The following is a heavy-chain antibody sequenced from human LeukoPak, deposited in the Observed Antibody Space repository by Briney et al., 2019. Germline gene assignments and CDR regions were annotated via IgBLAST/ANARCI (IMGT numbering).Heavy chain of an antibody. V-gene: IGHV1-69*04. Sequence: AAVKVSCKASGGTFSSYAISWVRQAPGQGLEWMGRIIPILGIANYAQKFQSRVTITADKSTSTAYMELSSLRSEDTAVYYCARGSIVGATFDYWGQGTLVTVSS. CDR1: GGTFSSYA. J-gene: IGHJ4*02. D-gene: IGHD1-26*01. CDR2: IIPILGIA. CDR3: ARGSIVGATFDY.